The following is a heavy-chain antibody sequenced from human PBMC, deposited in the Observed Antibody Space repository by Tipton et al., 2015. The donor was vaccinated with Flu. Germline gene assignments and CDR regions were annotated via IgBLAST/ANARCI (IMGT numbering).Heavy chain of an antibody. CDR2: VYYTGST. Sequence: TLSLTCTVSGGSIRGYYWNWIRQFPGKGLEWIGFVYYTGSTNYKSSLKSRVTISADMSKKQFSLKLSSVTAADTAVYYCATKFAYSSGWEPLDYWGQGTLVTVSS. J-gene: IGHJ4*02. CDR1: GGSIRGYY. CDR3: ATKFAYSSGWEPLDY. D-gene: IGHD6-19*01. V-gene: IGHV4-59*12.